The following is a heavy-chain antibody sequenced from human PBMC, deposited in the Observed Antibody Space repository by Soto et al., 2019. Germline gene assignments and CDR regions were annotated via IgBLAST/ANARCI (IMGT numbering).Heavy chain of an antibody. V-gene: IGHV4-39*01. CDR3: ARLRRRIAVAGTGVRFDP. CDR1: GGSISSSSYY. Sequence: QLQLQESGPGLVKPSETLSLTCTVSGGSISSSSYYWGWIRQPPGKGLEWIGSIYYSGSTYYNPSLKSRVTISVDTSKNQFSLKLSSVTAADTAVYYCARLRRRIAVAGTGVRFDPWGQGTLVTVSS. CDR2: IYYSGST. J-gene: IGHJ5*02. D-gene: IGHD6-19*01.